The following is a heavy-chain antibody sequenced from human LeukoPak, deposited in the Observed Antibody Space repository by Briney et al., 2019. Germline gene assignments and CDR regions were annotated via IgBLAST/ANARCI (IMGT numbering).Heavy chain of an antibody. D-gene: IGHD5-18*01. CDR2: INCSGDST. CDR3: ARGGYSYGAPYYFDY. Sequence: LAGGSLRLSCAASGFTFDDYGMSWVRQAPWKGLEWVAGINCSGDSTGYADSMKGRLNLFRDNAKSSPFLQMHSLRAEDTAFYYCARGGYSYGAPYYFDYWGQGTLVTVSS. V-gene: IGHV3-20*04. CDR1: GFTFDDYG. J-gene: IGHJ4*02.